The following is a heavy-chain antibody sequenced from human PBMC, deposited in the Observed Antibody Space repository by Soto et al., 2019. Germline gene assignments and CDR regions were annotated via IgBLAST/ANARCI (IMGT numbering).Heavy chain of an antibody. CDR1: GGTFSSYT. CDR3: ARDDSGFSGSHYIDYFNY. D-gene: IGHD1-26*01. J-gene: IGHJ4*02. V-gene: IGHV1-69*04. CDR2: IIPILGIA. Sequence: SVKVSCKASGGTFSSYTISWVRQAPGQGLEWMGRIIPILGIANYAQKFQGRVTITADKSTSTAYMGLSSLRSEDTAVYYCARDDSGFSGSHYIDYFNYWGQGALVTVSS.